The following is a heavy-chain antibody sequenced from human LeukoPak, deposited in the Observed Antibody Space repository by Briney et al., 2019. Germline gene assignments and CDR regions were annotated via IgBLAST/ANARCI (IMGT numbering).Heavy chain of an antibody. CDR2: ISGIGAST. J-gene: IGHJ4*02. V-gene: IGHV3-23*01. CDR1: RFTFSNYA. CDR3: ARDVIIDY. Sequence: PGGSLRLSCAASRFTFSNYAMSWVRQAPEKGLEWVSSISGIGASTYYADSVKGRFTVSRDNSKNTLSLQMNSLRAEDTAVYYCARDVIIDYWGQGTLVTVSS.